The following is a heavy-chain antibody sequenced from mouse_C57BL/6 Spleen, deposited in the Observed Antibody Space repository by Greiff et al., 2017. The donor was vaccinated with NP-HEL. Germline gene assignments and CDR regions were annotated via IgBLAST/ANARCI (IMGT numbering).Heavy chain of an antibody. D-gene: IGHD1-1*01. CDR1: GYTFTSYW. Sequence: VQLQQPGAELVMPGASVKLSCKASGYTFTSYWMHWVKQRPGQGLEWIGEIDPSDSYTNYNQKFKGKSTLTVDKSSSTAYMQLSSLTSEDSAVYYCARWNYGSSYTYAMDYWGQGTSVTVSS. CDR3: ARWNYGSSYTYAMDY. CDR2: IDPSDSYT. J-gene: IGHJ4*01. V-gene: IGHV1-69*01.